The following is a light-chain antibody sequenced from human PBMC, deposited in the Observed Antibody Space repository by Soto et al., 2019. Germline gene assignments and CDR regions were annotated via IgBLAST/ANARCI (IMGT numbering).Light chain of an antibody. J-gene: IGKJ1*01. Sequence: EIVLTQSPGTLSLSPGERATLSCRASQSVSSNYLAWYQQKLGQAPRLLIYGASSRATGIPDRFSGSGSGTDXXXTXXXXXXEDFAVCYCQQYGNSRTFGQGTKVEXX. CDR3: QQYGNSRT. CDR2: GAS. CDR1: QSVSSNY. V-gene: IGKV3-20*01.